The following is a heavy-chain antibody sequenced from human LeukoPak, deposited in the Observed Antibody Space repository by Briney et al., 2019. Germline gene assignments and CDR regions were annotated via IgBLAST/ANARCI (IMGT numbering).Heavy chain of an antibody. J-gene: IGHJ6*02. CDR1: GYTFTSYA. Sequence: ASVKVSCKASGYTFTSYAMHWVRQAPGQRLEWMGWINAGSGNTKYSQKFQGRVTITRDTSASTAYMELSSLRSEDTAVYYCARVVGYCSSTSCGGRYGMDVWGQGTTVTVSS. CDR3: ARVVGYCSSTSCGGRYGMDV. CDR2: INAGSGNT. V-gene: IGHV1-3*01. D-gene: IGHD2-2*01.